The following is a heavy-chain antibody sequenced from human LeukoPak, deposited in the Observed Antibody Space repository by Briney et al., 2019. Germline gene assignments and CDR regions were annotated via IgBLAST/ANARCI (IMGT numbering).Heavy chain of an antibody. D-gene: IGHD6-19*01. V-gene: IGHV1-2*02. Sequence: ASVKVSCKASGYTFTGYYMHWVRQAPGQGLEWKGWINPNSGGTNYAQKFQGRVTMTRDTSISTAYMELSRLRSDDTAVYYCARGDSIAVAGVEYYFDYRGQRTLVTVSS. CDR1: GYTFTGYY. CDR3: ARGDSIAVAGVEYYFDY. CDR2: INPNSGGT. J-gene: IGHJ4*02.